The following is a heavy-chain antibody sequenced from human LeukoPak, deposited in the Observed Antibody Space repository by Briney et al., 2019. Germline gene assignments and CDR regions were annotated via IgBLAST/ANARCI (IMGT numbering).Heavy chain of an antibody. V-gene: IGHV3-48*04. D-gene: IGHD2-2*01. CDR2: ISSSSSTI. Sequence: GGSLRLSCAASGFTFSSYSMNWVRQAPGKGLGWVSYISSSSSTIYYADSVKGRFTISRDNAKNSLYLQMNSLRAEDTAVYYCVNLSPFCSSTSCFDAFDIWGQGTMVTVSS. CDR1: GFTFSSYS. CDR3: VNLSPFCSSTSCFDAFDI. J-gene: IGHJ3*02.